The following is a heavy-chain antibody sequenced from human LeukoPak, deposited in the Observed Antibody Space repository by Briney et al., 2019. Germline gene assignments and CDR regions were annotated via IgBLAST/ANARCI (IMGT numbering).Heavy chain of an antibody. CDR2: INHSGTT. CDR3: ARHPTYYYDSSGYYHFDY. CDR1: GGSFSDYY. V-gene: IGHV4-34*01. D-gene: IGHD3-22*01. J-gene: IGHJ4*02. Sequence: SETLSLTCGVYGGSFSDYYWHWVRQAPGKGLEWIGEINHSGTTNYNPSLKSRVTTSVDTSKNQFSLKLSSVTAADTAVYYCARHPTYYYDSSGYYHFDYWGQGTLVTVSS.